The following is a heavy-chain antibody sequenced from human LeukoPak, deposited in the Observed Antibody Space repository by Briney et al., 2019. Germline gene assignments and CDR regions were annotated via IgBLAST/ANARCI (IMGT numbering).Heavy chain of an antibody. V-gene: IGHV3-30*02. Sequence: GGSLRLSCAASGFTFNSYGMHWVRQAPGKGLEWVAFIRYDGSIKYYADSVKGRFTISRDNAKNSLYLQMNSLRAEDTAVYYCARGPTMKMDVWGKGTTVTVSS. D-gene: IGHD3-22*01. CDR1: GFTFNSYG. CDR2: IRYDGSIK. J-gene: IGHJ6*04. CDR3: ARGPTMKMDV.